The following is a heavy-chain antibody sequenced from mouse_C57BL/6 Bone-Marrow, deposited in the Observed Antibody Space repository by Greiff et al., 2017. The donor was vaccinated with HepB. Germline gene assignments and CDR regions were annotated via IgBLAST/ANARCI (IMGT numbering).Heavy chain of an antibody. CDR2: IYYSGTI. V-gene: IGHV3-5*01. J-gene: IGHJ4*01. CDR3: ARVYGSSYGYYAMDY. Sequence: EVKLMESGPGLVKPSQTVFLTCTVTGISITTGNYRWSWIRQFPGNKLEWIGYIYYSGTITYNPSLTSRTTITRDTPKNQFFLEMNSVTAEDTATYYCARVYGSSYGYYAMDYWGQGTSVTVSS. CDR1: GISITTGNYR. D-gene: IGHD1-1*01.